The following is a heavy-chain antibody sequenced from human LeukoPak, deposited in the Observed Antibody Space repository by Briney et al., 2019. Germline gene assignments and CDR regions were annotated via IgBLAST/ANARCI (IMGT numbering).Heavy chain of an antibody. Sequence: GGSLRLSCVASGFTFSSYSMNWVRQAPGKGLEWVSYISSSSSTIYYADSVKDRFTISRDNAKNSLYLLMNSLRDEDTAVYYCARDCSGHGNDYWGQGTLVTVSS. CDR3: ARDCSGHGNDY. CDR1: GFTFSSYS. CDR2: ISSSSSTI. J-gene: IGHJ4*02. V-gene: IGHV3-48*02. D-gene: IGHD2-15*01.